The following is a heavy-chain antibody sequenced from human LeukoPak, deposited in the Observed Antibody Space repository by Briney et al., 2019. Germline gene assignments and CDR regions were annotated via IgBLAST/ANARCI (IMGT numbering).Heavy chain of an antibody. D-gene: IGHD1-26*01. V-gene: IGHV5-51*01. Sequence: GESLKISCKGSGYSFANYWIAWVRQMPGAGLEWMGIVNPGDSDTRYSPSFQGQVTISADKSISTASLQWSSLKASHTAMYYCARHYSGSYHSSLEYWGQGTLVIVSS. CDR2: VNPGDSDT. CDR1: GYSFANYW. CDR3: ARHYSGSYHSSLEY. J-gene: IGHJ4*02.